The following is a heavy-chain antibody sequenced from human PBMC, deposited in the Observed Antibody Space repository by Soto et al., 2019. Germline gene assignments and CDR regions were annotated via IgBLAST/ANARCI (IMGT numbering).Heavy chain of an antibody. Sequence: GGSLRLSCAASGFTFSSYWMHWVRQAPGKGLVWVSRINSDGSSTSYADSVKGRFTISRDNAKNTLYLQMNSLRAEDTAVYYCARGRIVCSGGSCYRLDAFDIWGQGTMVTVSS. CDR2: INSDGSST. CDR3: ARGRIVCSGGSCYRLDAFDI. CDR1: GFTFSSYW. D-gene: IGHD2-15*01. J-gene: IGHJ3*02. V-gene: IGHV3-74*01.